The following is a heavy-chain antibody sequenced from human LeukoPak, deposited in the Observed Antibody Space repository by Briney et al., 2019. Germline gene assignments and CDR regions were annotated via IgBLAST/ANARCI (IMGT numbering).Heavy chain of an antibody. CDR1: GGTFSSYA. Sequence: GASVKVSCKASGGTFSSYAISWVRQAPGKGLEWVSSITASSTAIYSADSVKGRFTISRDNAKNFLYLQMNSLRAEDTAVYYCARTYYDILTGYNPYFDYWGQGILVTVSS. D-gene: IGHD3-9*01. CDR2: ITASSTAI. CDR3: ARTYYDILTGYNPYFDY. V-gene: IGHV3-21*01. J-gene: IGHJ4*02.